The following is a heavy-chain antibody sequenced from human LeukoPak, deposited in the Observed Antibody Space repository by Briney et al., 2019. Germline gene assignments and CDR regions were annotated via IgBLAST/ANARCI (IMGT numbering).Heavy chain of an antibody. D-gene: IGHD4-23*01. J-gene: IGHJ2*01. CDR1: GGSISSYY. CDR3: ARLPTYGGNSRYWYFDL. Sequence: SETLSLTCTVSGGSISSYYWSWIRQPPGKGLEWIGYIYYSGNTNYNPSLKSRVTISVDTSKNQFSLKLISVTAADTAVYYCARLPTYGGNSRYWYFDLWGRGTQVTVSS. CDR2: IYYSGNT. V-gene: IGHV4-59*08.